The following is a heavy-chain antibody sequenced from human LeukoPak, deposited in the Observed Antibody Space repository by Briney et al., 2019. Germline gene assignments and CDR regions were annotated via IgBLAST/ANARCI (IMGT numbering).Heavy chain of an antibody. J-gene: IGHJ3*02. D-gene: IGHD3-10*01. CDR1: GYSISSGYY. V-gene: IGHV4-38-2*02. CDR2: IYHSGST. Sequence: SETLSLTCTVSGYSISSGYYWGWIRQPPGKGLEWIGSIYHSGSTYYNPSLKSRVTISVDTSKDQFSLKLSSVTAADTAVYYCARIGDSNDAFDIWGQGTMVTVSS. CDR3: ARIGDSNDAFDI.